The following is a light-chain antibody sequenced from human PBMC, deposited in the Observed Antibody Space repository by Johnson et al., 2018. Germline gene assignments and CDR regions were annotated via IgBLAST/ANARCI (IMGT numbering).Light chain of an antibody. CDR3: GTWDSSLSAGNV. CDR1: SSNIGNNY. V-gene: IGLV1-51*02. Sequence: QSVLTQPPSVSAAPGQKVTISCSGSSSNIGNNYVSWYQQLPGTAPKLHIYENNKRPSGIPDRFYGSKSGTSATLGITGLQTGDEADYYCGTWDSSLSAGNVFGTGTKVTVL. J-gene: IGLJ1*01. CDR2: ENN.